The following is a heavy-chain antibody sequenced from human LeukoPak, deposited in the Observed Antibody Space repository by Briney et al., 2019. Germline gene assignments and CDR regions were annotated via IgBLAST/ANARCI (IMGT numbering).Heavy chain of an antibody. CDR1: GYSISSGYQ. J-gene: IGHJ5*02. CDR2: IYHSGSA. CDR3: ARDPRWLTPDCTSTSCYENYFDP. V-gene: IGHV4-38-2*02. Sequence: SETLSLTCGVSGYSISSGYQWAWIRQSPGKGLEWIGSIYHSGSAHYNPSLKGRVTISVETSKNQFSLNMYSVTAADTAVYYCARDPRWLTPDCTSTSCYENYFDPWGQGTLVTVSS. D-gene: IGHD2-2*01.